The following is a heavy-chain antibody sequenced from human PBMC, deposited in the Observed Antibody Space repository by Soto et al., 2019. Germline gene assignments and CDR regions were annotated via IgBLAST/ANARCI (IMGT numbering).Heavy chain of an antibody. CDR2: ISDNGDTT. CDR1: GFTFSAYS. D-gene: IGHD6-19*01. V-gene: IGHV3-64*04. CDR3: AKSDSSGWYHHFQH. J-gene: IGHJ1*01. Sequence: GGSLRLSCSASGFTFSAYSMHWVRLVPGKGLEYVSAISDNGDTTYYADSVKGRFTISRDSSKNTLYLQMNSLRAEDTAVYYCAKSDSSGWYHHFQHWGQGTPVTVSS.